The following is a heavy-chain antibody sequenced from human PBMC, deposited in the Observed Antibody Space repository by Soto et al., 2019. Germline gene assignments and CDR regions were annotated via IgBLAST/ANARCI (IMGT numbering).Heavy chain of an antibody. CDR3: ARNGIRQQLVHCYYGMDV. Sequence: ASVKVSCKASGYTFTSYGISWVRQAPGQGLEWMGWISAYNGNTNYAQKLQGRVTMTTDTSTSTAYMELRSLRSDDTAVYYCARNGIRQQLVHCYYGMDVWGQGTTVTVSS. D-gene: IGHD6-13*01. J-gene: IGHJ6*02. V-gene: IGHV1-18*01. CDR1: GYTFTSYG. CDR2: ISAYNGNT.